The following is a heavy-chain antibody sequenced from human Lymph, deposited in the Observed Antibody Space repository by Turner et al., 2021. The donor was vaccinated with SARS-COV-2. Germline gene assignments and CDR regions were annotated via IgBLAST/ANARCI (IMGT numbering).Heavy chain of an antibody. J-gene: IGHJ6*02. Sequence: QVQLVQSGAAVKKPGASVKVSCNASGYTFTGPYMHWVRQAPGQGLEWMGWINPNSGGTNYAQKFQGRVTMTRDTSISAAYMELSRLRSDDTAVYYCARDVERYNDFWSGYSGGYGMDVWGQGTTVTVSS. CDR1: GYTFTGPY. CDR2: INPNSGGT. CDR3: ARDVERYNDFWSGYSGGYGMDV. V-gene: IGHV1-2*02. D-gene: IGHD3-3*01.